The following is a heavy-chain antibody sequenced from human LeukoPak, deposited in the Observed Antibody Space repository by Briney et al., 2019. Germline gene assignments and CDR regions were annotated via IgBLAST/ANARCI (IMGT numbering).Heavy chain of an antibody. J-gene: IGHJ4*02. CDR1: GFTFDDYS. D-gene: IGHD2-15*01. CDR2: ISWNSGSI. CDR3: AKGDCSGGSCYPDY. V-gene: IGHV3-9*01. Sequence: PGGSLRLSCAASGFTFDDYSMHWVRQAPGKGLEWVSGISWNSGSIGYADSVKGRFTISRDNAKNSLYLQMNSLRAEDTALYYCAKGDCSGGSCYPDYWGQGTLVTASS.